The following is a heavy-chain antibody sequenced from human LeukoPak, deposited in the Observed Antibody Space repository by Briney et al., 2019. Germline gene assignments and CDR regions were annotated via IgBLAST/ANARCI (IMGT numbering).Heavy chain of an antibody. V-gene: IGHV3-48*04. CDR2: ISSSSTI. J-gene: IGHJ4*02. Sequence: GGSLRLSCAASGFTFNSYTMNWVRLAPGKGLEWISYISSSSTIYYADSVRGRFTISRDNAKNSLYLQMNSLRAEDTAVYYCARSRFYFDYWGQGTLVTVSS. CDR3: ARSRFYFDY. CDR1: GFTFNSYT.